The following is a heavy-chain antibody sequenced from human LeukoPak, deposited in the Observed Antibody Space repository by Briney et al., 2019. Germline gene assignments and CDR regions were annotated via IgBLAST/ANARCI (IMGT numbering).Heavy chain of an antibody. J-gene: IGHJ4*02. CDR1: RYTFTIYN. CDR3: ARAPSYSSSWYELDY. CDR2: INPSSGST. D-gene: IGHD6-13*01. V-gene: IGHV1-46*01. Sequence: ASVRVSCKASRYTFTIYNMHCVRQTPGQGLEWMGKINPSSGSTSYVQKSQGRVTMTRDTTTSTVYMELSSLRSEDTAVYYCARAPSYSSSWYELDYWGQGTLVTVSS.